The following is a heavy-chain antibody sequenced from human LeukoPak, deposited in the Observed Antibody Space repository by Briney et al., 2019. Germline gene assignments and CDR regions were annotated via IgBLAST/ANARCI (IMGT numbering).Heavy chain of an antibody. V-gene: IGHV1-2*02. CDR3: ARALVPASSSSRGGFDY. CDR2: INPNSGGT. CDR1: GYTFTGYY. Sequence: GASVTVSCKASGYTFTGYYMHWVRQAPGQGLEWMGWINPNSGGTNYAQKFQGRVTMTRDTSISTAYMELSRLRSDDTAVYYCARALVPASSSSRGGFDYWGQGTLVTVSS. D-gene: IGHD6-6*01. J-gene: IGHJ4*02.